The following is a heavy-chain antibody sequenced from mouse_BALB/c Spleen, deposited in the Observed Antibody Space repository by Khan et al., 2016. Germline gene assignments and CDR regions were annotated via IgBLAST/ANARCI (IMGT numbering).Heavy chain of an antibody. Sequence: EVELVESGGGLVKPGGSLKLSCAASGFTFSSYAMSWVRQSPEKRMEGGAEISSGGSYTYYPDTVTGRVTISRDNAKNTLYLEMSSLRSEDTAMYYCAREGDAMDYWGQGPSVTVSS. CDR2: ISSGGSYT. CDR1: GFTFSSYA. V-gene: IGHV5-9-4*01. D-gene: IGHD3-3*01. CDR3: AREGDAMDY. J-gene: IGHJ4*01.